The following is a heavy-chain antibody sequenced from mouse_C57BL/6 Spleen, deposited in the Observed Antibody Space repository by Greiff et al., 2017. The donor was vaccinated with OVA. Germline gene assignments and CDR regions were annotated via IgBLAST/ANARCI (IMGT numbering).Heavy chain of an antibody. D-gene: IGHD1-1*01. Sequence: VQLQQSGPELVKPGASVKLSCKASGYTFTSYDIHWVKQRPGQGLEWIGWIYPRDGSTKYNEKFKGKATLTVDTSSSTAYMELHSLTSEDSSVYFCARAYGSSYWYFDVWGTGTTVTVSS. V-gene: IGHV1-85*01. CDR3: ARAYGSSYWYFDV. CDR1: GYTFTSYD. J-gene: IGHJ1*03. CDR2: IYPRDGST.